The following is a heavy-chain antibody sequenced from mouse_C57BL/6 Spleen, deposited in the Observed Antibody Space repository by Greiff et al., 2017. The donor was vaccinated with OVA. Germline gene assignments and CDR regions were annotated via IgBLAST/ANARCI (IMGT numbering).Heavy chain of an antibody. V-gene: IGHV14-4*01. J-gene: IGHJ2*01. CDR3: SHYYGSSYYY. Sequence: VQLQQSGAELVRPGASVKLSCTASGFNIKDDYMHWVKQRPEQGLEWIGWIDPENGDTEYASKFQGKATITADTSSNTAYLQLSSLTSEDTAVYYCSHYYGSSYYYWGQGTTLTVSS. CDR2: IDPENGDT. D-gene: IGHD1-1*01. CDR1: GFNIKDDY.